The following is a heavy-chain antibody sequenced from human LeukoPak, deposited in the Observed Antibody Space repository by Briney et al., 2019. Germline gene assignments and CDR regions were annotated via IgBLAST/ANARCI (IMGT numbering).Heavy chain of an antibody. Sequence: GGSLRLSCAASGITFNNYVMHWVRQAPGKGLEWVAFIRYDGSTKYYADSVKGRFTISRDNSKNTLYLQMDSLRLEDTALYYCAAYSSGWYRGDHWGQGTLVTVSS. CDR2: IRYDGSTK. V-gene: IGHV3-30*02. CDR3: AAYSSGWYRGDH. CDR1: GITFNNYV. J-gene: IGHJ4*02. D-gene: IGHD6-19*01.